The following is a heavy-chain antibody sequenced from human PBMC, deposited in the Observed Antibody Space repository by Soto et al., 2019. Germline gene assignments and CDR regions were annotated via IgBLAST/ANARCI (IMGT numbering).Heavy chain of an antibody. CDR1: GGSISSSSYY. V-gene: IGHV4-39*01. J-gene: IGHJ3*02. CDR3: ARALKTWIQLWYDAFDI. D-gene: IGHD5-18*01. CDR2: IYYSGST. Sequence: QLQLQESGPGLVKPSETLSLTCTVSGGSISSSSYYWGWIRQPPGKGLEWIGSIYYSGSTYYNPSLKSRVTISVDTSKNQFSLKLSSVTAADTAVYYCARALKTWIQLWYDAFDIWGQGTIVTVSS.